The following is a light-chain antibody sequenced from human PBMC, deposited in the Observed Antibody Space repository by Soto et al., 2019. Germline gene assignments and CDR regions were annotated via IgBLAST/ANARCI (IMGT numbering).Light chain of an antibody. V-gene: IGLV2-14*03. CDR1: SDDIGGYNY. CDR2: DVT. J-gene: IGLJ2*01. Sequence: QSALTQPASVSGSPGQSITISCTGTSDDIGGYNYVSWYQQHPGKAPKLMIFDVTNRPSGISSRFSGSKSGNTASLTISGLQAEDEADYYCSSYASSSTLAFGGGTKVTVL. CDR3: SSYASSSTLA.